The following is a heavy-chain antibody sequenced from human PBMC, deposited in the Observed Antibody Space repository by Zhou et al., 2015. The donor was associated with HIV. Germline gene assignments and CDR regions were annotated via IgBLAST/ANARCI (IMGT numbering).Heavy chain of an antibody. CDR3: AREAGGWVHLDF. J-gene: IGHJ4*02. V-gene: IGHV1-2*04. Sequence: QVQLVQSGTEVKKPGSSVKVSCKASGGTFNTYEVSWVRQAPGRGFEYMGWVNPDSGATMYAQKFLGWVTMTRDTSITTAYMELNRLTSDDTAVYYCAREAGGWVHLDFWGQGTLVTVSS. D-gene: IGHD6-19*01. CDR1: GGTFNTYE. CDR2: VNPDSGAT.